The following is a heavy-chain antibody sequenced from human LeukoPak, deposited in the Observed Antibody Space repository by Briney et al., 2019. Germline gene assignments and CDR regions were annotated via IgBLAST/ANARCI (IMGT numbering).Heavy chain of an antibody. J-gene: IGHJ3*02. CDR1: GFTFSSYA. Sequence: GGSLRLSCAASGFTFSSYAMSWVRQAPGKGLEWVSAVSGSGGSTYYADSVKGRFTVSRDNSKNTLYLQMNSLRAEDTAVYYCAQGGYSYGYDAFDIWGQGTMVTVSS. CDR2: VSGSGGST. V-gene: IGHV3-23*01. D-gene: IGHD5-18*01. CDR3: AQGGYSYGYDAFDI.